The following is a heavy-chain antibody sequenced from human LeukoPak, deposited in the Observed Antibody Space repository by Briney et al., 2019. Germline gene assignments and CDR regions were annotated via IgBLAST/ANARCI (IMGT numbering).Heavy chain of an antibody. V-gene: IGHV3-48*04. J-gene: IGHJ6*03. CDR3: ARAGRPHYDILTGYYTLDYYYYYMDV. Sequence: GGSLRLSCAASGFTFSRYSMNWVRQAPGKGLEWVSYISSSSTIYYADSVKGRFTISRDNAKNSLYLQMNSLRAEDTALYYSARAGRPHYDILTGYYTLDYYYYYMDVWGKGTTVIVSS. CDR2: ISSSSTI. CDR1: GFTFSRYS. D-gene: IGHD3-9*01.